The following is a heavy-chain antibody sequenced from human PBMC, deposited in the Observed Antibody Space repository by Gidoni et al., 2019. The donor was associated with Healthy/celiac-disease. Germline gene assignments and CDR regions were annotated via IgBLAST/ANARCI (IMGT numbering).Heavy chain of an antibody. D-gene: IGHD2-15*01. V-gene: IGHV4-34*01. Sequence: VQLQQWGAGLLKPSEPLSLTCAVYGGSFSGYYWSWIRQPPGKGLEWIGEINHSGSTNYNPSLKSRVTISVDTSKNQFSLKLSSVTAADTAVYYCARSRYCSGGSCPIDYWGQGTLVTVSS. CDR2: INHSGST. CDR1: GGSFSGYY. CDR3: ARSRYCSGGSCPIDY. J-gene: IGHJ4*02.